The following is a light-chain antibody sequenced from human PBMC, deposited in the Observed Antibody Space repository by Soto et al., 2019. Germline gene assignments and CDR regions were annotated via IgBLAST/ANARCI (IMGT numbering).Light chain of an antibody. Sequence: ELVLTQSPATLSLSPGERATLSCRASQSISTYLAWYQQRPGQAPRLLIYDASSSAPGIPARFSASGSGTDFTLTISSLEPEDFAVYYCQQRSNWPPFTFGPGTKVDIK. CDR2: DAS. J-gene: IGKJ3*01. CDR3: QQRSNWPPFT. V-gene: IGKV3-11*01. CDR1: QSISTY.